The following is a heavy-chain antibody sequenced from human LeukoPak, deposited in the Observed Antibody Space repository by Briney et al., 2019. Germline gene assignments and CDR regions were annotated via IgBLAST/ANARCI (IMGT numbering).Heavy chain of an antibody. CDR1: RYTFTSYG. D-gene: IGHD4-17*01. CDR2: ISPYNGNT. Sequence: ASVKVSCKASRYTFTSYGINWVRQAPGQGLEWMGWISPYNGNTKYAEKIQRRVTITTDTSTSTAYMELRSLSSDDTAVYYCARDQRGYGDSSGASKWIDPWGQGTLVTVSS. V-gene: IGHV1-18*01. CDR3: ARDQRGYGDSSGASKWIDP. J-gene: IGHJ5*02.